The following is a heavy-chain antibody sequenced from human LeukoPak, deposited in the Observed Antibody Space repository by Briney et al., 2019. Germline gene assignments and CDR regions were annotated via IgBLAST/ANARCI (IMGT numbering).Heavy chain of an antibody. CDR3: ARGQAIGFWSGYYNLPYYYYGMDV. D-gene: IGHD3-3*01. CDR2: MNPNRGNT. CDR1: GYTFTSYY. V-gene: IGHV1-8*02. Sequence: ASVKVSCKASGYTFTSYYMHWVRQATGQGLEWMGWMNPNRGNTGYAQKFQGRVTMTRNTSISTAYMELSSLRSEDTAVYYCARGQAIGFWSGYYNLPYYYYGMDVWGQGTTVTVSS. J-gene: IGHJ6*02.